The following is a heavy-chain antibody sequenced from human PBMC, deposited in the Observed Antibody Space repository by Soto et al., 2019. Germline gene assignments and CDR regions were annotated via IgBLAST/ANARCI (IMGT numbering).Heavy chain of an antibody. CDR2: ISGSGGST. V-gene: IGHV3-23*01. CDR3: AKDLGVRGDMYSGNSDGYYYYGMDV. Sequence: PGGSLRLSCAPSGFTFSSYAISWVRQAPGKGLEWVSAISGSGGSTYYADSVKGRFTISRDNSKNTLYLQMNSLRAEDTAVYYCAKDLGVRGDMYSGNSDGYYYYGMDVWGQGTTVTVSS. CDR1: GFTFSSYA. J-gene: IGHJ6*02. D-gene: IGHD1-26*01.